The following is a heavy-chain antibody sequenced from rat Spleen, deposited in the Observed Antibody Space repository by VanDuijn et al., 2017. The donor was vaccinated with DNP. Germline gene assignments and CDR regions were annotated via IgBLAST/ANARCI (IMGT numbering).Heavy chain of an antibody. Sequence: EVHLVESGGGLVQPGRSMKLSCAVSGFTFSNYYMAWVRQAPTKGLEWVASITTGSVNTYYRDSVKGRFTISRDNAKSTLYLQMNSLRSEDTATYYCKVGARYWGQGVMVTVSS. CDR3: KVGARY. V-gene: IGHV5-25*01. CDR2: ITTGSVNT. CDR1: GFTFSNYY. J-gene: IGHJ2*01. D-gene: IGHD5-1*01.